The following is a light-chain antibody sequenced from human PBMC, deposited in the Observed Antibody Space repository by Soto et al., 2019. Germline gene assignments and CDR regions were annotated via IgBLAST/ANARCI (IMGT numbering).Light chain of an antibody. CDR1: QSVSSSY. Sequence: EIVLTQSPGTLYLSPGERATLSCRASQSVSSSYLAWYQQKPGQAPRLLIYGASSRATGIPDRFSGSGSGTDFTLTISRLEPEDFAVYYCQQYGSSPLTFGGVTKVEIK. V-gene: IGKV3-20*01. CDR2: GAS. CDR3: QQYGSSPLT. J-gene: IGKJ4*01.